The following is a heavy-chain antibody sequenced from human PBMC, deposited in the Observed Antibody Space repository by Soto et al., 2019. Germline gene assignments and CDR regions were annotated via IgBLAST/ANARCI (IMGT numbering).Heavy chain of an antibody. CDR1: GYTFTGYY. D-gene: IGHD3-10*01. CDR3: ARFKRVLLWFGESDRMDV. J-gene: IGHJ6*02. CDR2: INPNSGGT. V-gene: IGHV1-2*02. Sequence: ASVKVSCKASGYTFTGYYMHWVRQAPGQGLEWMGWINPNSGGTNYAQKFQGRVTMTRDTSISTAYMELSRLRSDDTAVYYCARFKRVLLWFGESDRMDVWGQGTKVTV.